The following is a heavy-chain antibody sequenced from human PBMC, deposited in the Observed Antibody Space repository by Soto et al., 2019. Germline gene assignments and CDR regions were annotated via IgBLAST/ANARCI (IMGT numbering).Heavy chain of an antibody. CDR1: GFTFSSYS. V-gene: IGHV3-21*01. D-gene: IGHD3-3*01. CDR3: ARRDDFWSGYAYYYYMDV. Sequence: PGGSLRLSCAASGFTFSSYSMNWVRQAPGKGLEWVSSISSSSSYIYYADSVKGRFTISRDNAKNSLYLQMNSLRAEDTAVYYCARRDDFWSGYAYYYYMDVWGKGTTVTVSS. CDR2: ISSSSSYI. J-gene: IGHJ6*03.